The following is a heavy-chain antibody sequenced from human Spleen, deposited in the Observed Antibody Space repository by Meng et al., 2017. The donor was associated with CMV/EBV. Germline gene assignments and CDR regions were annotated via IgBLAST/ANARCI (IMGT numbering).Heavy chain of an antibody. CDR2: INTNSGGT. J-gene: IGHJ4*02. D-gene: IGHD6-13*01. CDR3: ARDWEGSWAVFDY. V-gene: IGHV1-2*04. CDR1: GHTFPGYD. Sequence: QLVPSRAWGKSPGGLGKVSCKASGHTFPGYDMHRVRAAAGTGLERRRWINTNSGGTNYAQKFQGWVTMPRDTSISTGYMELSRLRSDDTAVYYCARDWEGSWAVFDYWGQGTLVTVSS.